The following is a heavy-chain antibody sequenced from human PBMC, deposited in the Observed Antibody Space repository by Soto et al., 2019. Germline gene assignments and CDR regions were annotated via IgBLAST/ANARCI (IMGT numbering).Heavy chain of an antibody. J-gene: IGHJ6*02. CDR3: ARDKGGYGSGSYCAYYYYSMDV. D-gene: IGHD3-10*01. V-gene: IGHV3-30-3*01. Sequence: GALRLSCAASGFTFSSYAMHWVRQAPGKGLEWVAVISYHGSNKYYADSVKGRFTISRDNSKNTLYLQMNSLRAEDMAVYYFARDKGGYGSGSYCAYYYYSMDVWGQGTTGTGS. CDR2: ISYHGSNK. CDR1: GFTFSSYA.